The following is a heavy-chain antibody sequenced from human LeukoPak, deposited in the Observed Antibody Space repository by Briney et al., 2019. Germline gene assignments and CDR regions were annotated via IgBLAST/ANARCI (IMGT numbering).Heavy chain of an antibody. CDR2: INSDSGFT. Sequence: AASVKVSCRASGYTFTGYYMNWVRQAPGQGLEWMGWINSDSGFTKYAQKFQGRVTMTRDTSITTVYMDLTRLTSDDTAVYYCARNLDMNGFDPWGQGTLVTVSS. D-gene: IGHD2-15*01. CDR3: ARNLDMNGFDP. CDR1: GYTFTGYY. V-gene: IGHV1-2*02. J-gene: IGHJ5*02.